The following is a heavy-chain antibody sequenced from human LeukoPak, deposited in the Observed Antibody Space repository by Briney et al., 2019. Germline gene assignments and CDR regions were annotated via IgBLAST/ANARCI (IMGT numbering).Heavy chain of an antibody. V-gene: IGHV4-31*03. CDR3: ARDLPGSDWFDP. J-gene: IGHJ5*02. CDR2: IYYSGST. Sequence: SATLSLTCTVSGGSISSGGYYWSWIRQHPGKGLEWIGYIYYSGSTYCNPSLKSRVTISVDTSKNQFSLKLSSVTAADTAVYYCARDLPGSDWFDPWGQGTLVTVSS. CDR1: GGSISSGGYY.